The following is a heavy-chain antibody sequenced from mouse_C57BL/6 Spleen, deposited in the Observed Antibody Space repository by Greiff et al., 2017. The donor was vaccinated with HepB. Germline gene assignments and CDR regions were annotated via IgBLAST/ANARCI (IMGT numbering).Heavy chain of an antibody. CDR3: AGSGLGMVTTEY. Sequence: QVQLQQSGPELVKPGASVKISCKASGYSFSSSWMNWVKQRPGKGLEWIGRIYPGDGDTNYNGKFKGKATLTADKSSSTAYMKLSSLTSEDSAVYFCAGSGLGMVTTEYWGQGTTLTVSS. CDR1: GYSFSSSW. D-gene: IGHD2-2*01. CDR2: IYPGDGDT. J-gene: IGHJ2*01. V-gene: IGHV1-82*01.